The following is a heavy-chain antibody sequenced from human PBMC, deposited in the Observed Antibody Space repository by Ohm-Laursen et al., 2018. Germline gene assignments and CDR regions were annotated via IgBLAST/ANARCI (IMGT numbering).Heavy chain of an antibody. J-gene: IGHJ6*02. V-gene: IGHV4-59*07. CDR3: ARGRGEQWLVRNYYYYGMDV. D-gene: IGHD6-19*01. CDR2: IYYTGST. CDR1: GGSISSYY. Sequence: SDTLSLTCTVSGGSISSYYWSWIRQPPGKGLEWIGYIYYTGSTNYNPSLKSRVTISLDMSKNQFSLKLSSVTAADTAVHYCARGRGEQWLVRNYYYYGMDVWGQGTTVTVSS.